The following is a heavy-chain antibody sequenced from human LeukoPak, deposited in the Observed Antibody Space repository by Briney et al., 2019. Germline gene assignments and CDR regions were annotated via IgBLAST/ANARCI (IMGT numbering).Heavy chain of an antibody. Sequence: PGGSLRLSCAASGCTFSSYAMSWARQAPAKGLEWVSAVSGSGGSTYYADSVKGRFTISRDNSKNTLYLQMNSLRAEDTAVYYCAKQGPDYGSGSYHYYYYMDVWGKGTPVTVSS. CDR1: GCTFSSYA. V-gene: IGHV3-23*01. CDR2: VSGSGGST. J-gene: IGHJ6*03. CDR3: AKQGPDYGSGSYHYYYYMDV. D-gene: IGHD3-10*01.